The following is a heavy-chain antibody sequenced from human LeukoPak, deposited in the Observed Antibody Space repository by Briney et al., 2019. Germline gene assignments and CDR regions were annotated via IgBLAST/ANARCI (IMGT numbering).Heavy chain of an antibody. CDR3: ARRAGTMVYYIDV. CDR1: GFTFSTFP. J-gene: IGHJ6*03. CDR2: ISNDGVNQ. Sequence: GGSLRLSCAASGFTFSTFPMHWVRQAPGKGLQWVAVISNDGVNQYYADSAKGRFTISRDNSKNTLFLQMNSLTTEDTAVYYCARRAGTMVYYIDVWGKGTTVTVSS. D-gene: IGHD1-7*01. V-gene: IGHV3-30*16.